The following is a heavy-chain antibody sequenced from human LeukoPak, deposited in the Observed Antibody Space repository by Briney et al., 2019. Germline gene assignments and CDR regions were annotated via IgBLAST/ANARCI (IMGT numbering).Heavy chain of an antibody. CDR3: ARGPGGGAYYYYYYGMDV. CDR1: GGSISSGGYY. CDR2: IYYSGST. Sequence: SETLSLTCTVSGGSISSGGYYWSWIRQHPGKGLEWIGYIYYSGSTYYNPSLKSRVTIPVDTSKNQFSLKLSSVTAAGTAVYYCARGPGGGAYYYYYYGMDVWGQGTTVTVSS. J-gene: IGHJ6*02. D-gene: IGHD3-16*01. V-gene: IGHV4-31*03.